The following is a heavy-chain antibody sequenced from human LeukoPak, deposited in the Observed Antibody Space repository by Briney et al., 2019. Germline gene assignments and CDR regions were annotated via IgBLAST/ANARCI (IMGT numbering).Heavy chain of an antibody. CDR1: GYTFTGYY. CDR2: INPNSGGT. V-gene: IGHV1-2*02. D-gene: IGHD1-26*01. J-gene: IGHJ3*02. CDR3: ARVVGATGYDAFDI. Sequence: ASVKVSCKASGYTFTGYYMHWVRQAPGQGLEWMGWINPNSGGTNYAQKFQGRVTMTRDTSISTAYVELSRLRSDDTAVYYCARVVGATGYDAFDIWGQGTMVTVSS.